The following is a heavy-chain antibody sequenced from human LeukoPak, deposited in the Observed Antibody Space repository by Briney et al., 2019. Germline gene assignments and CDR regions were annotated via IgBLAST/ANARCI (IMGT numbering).Heavy chain of an antibody. V-gene: IGHV2-5*02. J-gene: IGHJ4*01. D-gene: IGHD3-22*01. CDR1: GFSVSTNGLG. CDR3: AHSGMMVVAPFDH. Sequence: SGPTLVKPTQTLTLTCTCSGFSVSTNGLGVGWIRQPPVKALEWLALIHWDDEKRYNSSLKNRLTIAKDDSKNEVVLTMTNMDTVDTATYFCAHSGMMVVAPFDHWGHGILVTVSS. CDR2: IHWDDEK.